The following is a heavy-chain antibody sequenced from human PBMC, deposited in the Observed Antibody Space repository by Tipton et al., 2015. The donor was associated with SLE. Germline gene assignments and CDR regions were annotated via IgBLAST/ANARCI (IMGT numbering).Heavy chain of an antibody. Sequence: QVQLVQSGAEVKKPGASVKVSCRTSGYTFTSYDINWVRQATGQGLEWMGWMNPNSGNTGYAQKFQGRVTMTRNTSISTAYMELSSLTSEDTAVYYCARGLGRATVRDYWGQGTLVTVSS. CDR1: GYTFTSYD. D-gene: IGHD1-1*01. CDR3: ARGLGRATVRDY. J-gene: IGHJ4*02. CDR2: MNPNSGNT. V-gene: IGHV1-8*01.